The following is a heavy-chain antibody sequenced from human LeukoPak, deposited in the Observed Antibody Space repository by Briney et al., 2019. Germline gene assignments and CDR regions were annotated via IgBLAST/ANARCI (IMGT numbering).Heavy chain of an antibody. Sequence: SETLSLTCTVSGGSISSSSYYWGWIRQPPGKGLEWIGSIYYSGSTYYNPSLKSRVTISVDTSKNQFSLKLSSVTAADTAVYYCVARYQLGLDWGQGTLVTVSS. CDR2: IYYSGST. CDR1: GGSISSSSYY. D-gene: IGHD2-2*01. CDR3: VARYQLGLD. V-gene: IGHV4-39*01. J-gene: IGHJ4*02.